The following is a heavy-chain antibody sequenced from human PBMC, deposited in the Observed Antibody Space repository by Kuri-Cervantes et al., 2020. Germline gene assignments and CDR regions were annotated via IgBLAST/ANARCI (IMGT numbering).Heavy chain of an antibody. J-gene: IGHJ4*02. CDR2: ISYDGSNK. CDR3: ARAPRGHYFDY. CDR1: GFTFSSYA. Sequence: GGSLRLSCAASGFTFSSYAMHWVRQAPGKGLEWVAVISYDGSNKYYADSVKGRFTISRDNSKNTLYLQMNSLRAEDTAVYYCARAPRGHYFDYWGQGTLVTVSS. V-gene: IGHV3-30*01.